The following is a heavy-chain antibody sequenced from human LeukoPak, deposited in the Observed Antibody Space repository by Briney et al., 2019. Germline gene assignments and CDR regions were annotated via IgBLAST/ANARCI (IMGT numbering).Heavy chain of an antibody. Sequence: GASVKVSCKASGYTFTSYYMHWVRQAPGQGLEWMGLINPSSGSTSYAQKFQGRVTMTRDTSTSTVYMELSSLRSEDTAVYYCARGSGIQLSFGACPYGMDVWGQGTTVTVSS. CDR1: GYTFTSYY. CDR2: INPSSGST. CDR3: ARGSGIQLSFGACPYGMDV. J-gene: IGHJ6*02. V-gene: IGHV1-46*01. D-gene: IGHD5-18*01.